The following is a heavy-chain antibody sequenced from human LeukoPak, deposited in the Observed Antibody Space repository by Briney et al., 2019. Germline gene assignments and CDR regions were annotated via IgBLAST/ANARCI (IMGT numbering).Heavy chain of an antibody. CDR1: GFTFSSYA. Sequence: GGSLRLSCAASGFTFSSYAMSWVRQAPGKGLEWVSAISGSGVSTYYADSVKGRFTISRDNSKNTLYLQMNSLRAEDTAVYYCALYDSSGYYSRWGQGTLVTVSS. CDR2: ISGSGVST. V-gene: IGHV3-23*01. CDR3: ALYDSSGYYSR. D-gene: IGHD3-22*01. J-gene: IGHJ4*02.